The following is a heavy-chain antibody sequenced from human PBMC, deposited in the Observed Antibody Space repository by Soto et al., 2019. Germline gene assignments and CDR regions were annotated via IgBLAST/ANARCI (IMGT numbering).Heavy chain of an antibody. CDR3: ASFVGLLWGGVSPAESWGSYYFDN. V-gene: IGHV4-30-4*01. CDR1: GDSITSGDYY. CDR2: IYYSGNT. D-gene: IGHD2-8*01. Sequence: VQLQESGPGLVKPSQTLSLTCTVSGDSITSGDYYWSWIRQPPGKGLEWIGYIYYSGNTNYNPSLKSRVIMSVDTSQTQFSLKLTSVTAADTAVYYCASFVGLLWGGVSPAESWGSYYFDNWGQGTLVTVSS. J-gene: IGHJ4*02.